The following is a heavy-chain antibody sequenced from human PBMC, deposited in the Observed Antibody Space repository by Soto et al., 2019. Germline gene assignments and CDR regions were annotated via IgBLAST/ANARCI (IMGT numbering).Heavy chain of an antibody. CDR1: GFTFSDYY. CDR3: ARGPYDYVWGSDPPLFDY. J-gene: IGHJ4*02. V-gene: IGHV3-11*01. CDR2: ISSSGSTI. Sequence: QVQLVESGGGLVKPGGSLRLSCEASGFTFSDYYMSWIRQAPGKGLEWVSYISSSGSTIYYADSVKGRFTISRDNAKNSLYLQMNSMRAEDTAVYYCARGPYDYVWGSDPPLFDYWGQGTLITVSS. D-gene: IGHD3-16*02.